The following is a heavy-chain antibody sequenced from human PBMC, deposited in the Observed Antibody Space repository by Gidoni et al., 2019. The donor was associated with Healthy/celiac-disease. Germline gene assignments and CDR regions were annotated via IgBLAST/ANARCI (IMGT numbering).Heavy chain of an antibody. J-gene: IGHJ5*02. V-gene: IGHV3-30-3*01. D-gene: IGHD3-16*01. Sequence: QVQLVESGGGVVQPGRSLRLSCAASGFTFRSYAMHWVRQAPGKGLELVAVISYDGSNKYYADSAKGRFTISRDNSKNTLYLQMNSLRAEDTAVYYCARDYVYYDYIWGSLGGWFDPWGQGTLVTVSS. CDR3: ARDYVYYDYIWGSLGGWFDP. CDR1: GFTFRSYA. CDR2: ISYDGSNK.